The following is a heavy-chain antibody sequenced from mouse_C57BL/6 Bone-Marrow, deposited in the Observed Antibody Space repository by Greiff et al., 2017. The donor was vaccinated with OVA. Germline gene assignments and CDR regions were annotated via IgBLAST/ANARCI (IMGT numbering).Heavy chain of an antibody. CDR2: ISNGGGST. V-gene: IGHV5-12*01. CDR3: ARGYPSWFAY. Sequence: EVKLMESGGGLVQPGGSLKLSCAASGFTFSDYYMYWVRQTPEQRLEWVAYISNGGGSTYYPDTVKGRFTISRDNAKNTLYLQMSRLKSEDTAMYYCARGYPSWFAYWGQGTLVTVSA. J-gene: IGHJ3*01. CDR1: GFTFSDYY. D-gene: IGHD2-2*01.